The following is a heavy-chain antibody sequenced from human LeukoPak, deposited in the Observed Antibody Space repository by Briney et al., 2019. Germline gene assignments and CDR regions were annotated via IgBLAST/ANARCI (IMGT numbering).Heavy chain of an antibody. J-gene: IGHJ5*01. CDR2: IWYDGRNK. D-gene: IGHD2-21*01. V-gene: IGHV3-33*01. CDR3: ARDRGGDGYNWVDS. CDR1: GVRFSTYG. Sequence: SLRLSCAPSGVRFSTYGMHCGRQAAGHGLEWVAVIWYDGRNKYYGDSVKGRFTISRDNSKNTLYLQVNSLRAEDTAVYYCARDRGGDGYNWVDSWGQGTLVTVSS.